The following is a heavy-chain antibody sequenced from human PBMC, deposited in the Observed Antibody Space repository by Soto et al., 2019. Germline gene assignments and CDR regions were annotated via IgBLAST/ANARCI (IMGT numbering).Heavy chain of an antibody. Sequence: PGESLKISCKGSGYSFTSYWIGWVRQMPGKGLEWMGIIYPGDSDTRYSPSFQGQVTISADKSISTAYLQWSSLKASDTAMYYCARAGYSSSWYWSTYYGMDVWGQGTTVIVS. CDR1: GYSFTSYW. D-gene: IGHD6-13*01. V-gene: IGHV5-51*01. J-gene: IGHJ6*02. CDR3: ARAGYSSSWYWSTYYGMDV. CDR2: IYPGDSDT.